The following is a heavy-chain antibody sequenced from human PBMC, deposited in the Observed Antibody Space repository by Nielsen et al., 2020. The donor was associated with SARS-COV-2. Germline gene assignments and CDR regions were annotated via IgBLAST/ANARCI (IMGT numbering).Heavy chain of an antibody. CDR3: ARDRHIVVVPAAPELNHYYYGMDV. Sequence: ASVKVSCKASGYTFTSYGISWVRQAPGQGLEWMGWISAYNGNTNYAQKLQGRVTMTTDTSTSTAYMELRSLRSDDTAVYYCARDRHIVVVPAAPELNHYYYGMDVWGQGTTVTVSS. CDR2: ISAYNGNT. V-gene: IGHV1-18*01. J-gene: IGHJ6*02. CDR1: GYTFTSYG. D-gene: IGHD2-2*01.